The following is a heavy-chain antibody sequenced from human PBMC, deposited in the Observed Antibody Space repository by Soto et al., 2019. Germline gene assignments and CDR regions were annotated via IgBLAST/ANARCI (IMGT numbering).Heavy chain of an antibody. D-gene: IGHD4-17*01. CDR2: IYPDDSLT. CDR3: ARQGEDDYGDYQGLDT. Sequence: EVHLVQSGAEVRKPGQSLKISCKASGYSFTDYWIAWVRQKPGKGLEWMGIIYPDDSLTRYSPSFQGQVTISADKSTTTASLQWDSLKASDSGLYFCARQGEDDYGDYQGLDTWGQGTLVTVSS. CDR1: GYSFTDYW. J-gene: IGHJ5*02. V-gene: IGHV5-51*01.